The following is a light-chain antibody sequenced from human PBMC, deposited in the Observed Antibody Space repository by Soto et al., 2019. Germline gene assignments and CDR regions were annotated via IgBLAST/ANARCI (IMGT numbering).Light chain of an antibody. CDR1: NIETKS. Sequence: SYELTQPPSVSVAPGQTARIACGGDNIETKSVHWSQQKPGQAPVLVVYDDRDRPSGLPERFSGSNSGNAATLTIRRVEAGDEADYYCQVCDSTSEHVVFGGGTKLTVL. J-gene: IGLJ2*01. CDR3: QVCDSTSEHVV. CDR2: DDR. V-gene: IGLV3-21*02.